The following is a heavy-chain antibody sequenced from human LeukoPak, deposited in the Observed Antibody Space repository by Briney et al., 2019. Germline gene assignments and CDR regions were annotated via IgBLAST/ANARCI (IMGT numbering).Heavy chain of an antibody. D-gene: IGHD5-12*01. J-gene: IGHJ4*02. CDR3: ARQDYSGYDLALDY. CDR1: GGSVSNSSSY. Sequence: SETLSLTCTVSGGSVSNSSSYWGWIRQPPGKGLEWIGSLYYSGSTYYNPSLKSRVTMSVDTSKNQFSLKLSSVTAADTAVYYCARQDYSGYDLALDYWGQGTLVTVSS. CDR2: LYYSGST. V-gene: IGHV4-39*07.